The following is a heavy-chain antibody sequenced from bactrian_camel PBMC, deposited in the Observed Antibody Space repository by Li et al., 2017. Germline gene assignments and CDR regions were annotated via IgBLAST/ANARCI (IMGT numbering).Heavy chain of an antibody. Sequence: VQLVESGGGLVQPGGSLRISCEASGFTVSAYAMSWVRQAPGKEREFVSSIRANGTTTYETSVKGRFTILVDKAKDTVYLQMNSLRPEDTGVYYCAAKKSCVGTWYEASAYDYWGQGTQVTVS. CDR3: AAKKSCVGTWYEASAYDY. CDR2: IRANGTT. CDR1: GFTVSAYA. J-gene: IGHJ4*01. V-gene: IGHV3S40*01. D-gene: IGHD2*01.